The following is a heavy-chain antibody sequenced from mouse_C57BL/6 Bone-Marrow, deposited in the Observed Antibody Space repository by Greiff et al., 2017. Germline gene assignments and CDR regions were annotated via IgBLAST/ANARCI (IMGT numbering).Heavy chain of an antibody. D-gene: IGHD1-1*01. V-gene: IGHV1-54*01. CDR1: GYAFTNYL. J-gene: IGHJ4*01. CDR2: INPGSGGT. CDR3: AREGVVGYAMDY. Sequence: QVQLQQSGAELVRPGTSVKVSCKASGYAFTNYLIEWVKQRPGQGLEWIGVINPGSGGTNYNEKVKGKATLTADKSSSTAYMQLSSLTSEDSAVYFCAREGVVGYAMDYWGQGTSVTVSS.